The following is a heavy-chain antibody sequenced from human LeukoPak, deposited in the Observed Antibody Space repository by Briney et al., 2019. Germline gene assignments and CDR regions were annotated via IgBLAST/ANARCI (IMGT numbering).Heavy chain of an antibody. D-gene: IGHD4-23*01. CDR3: ARDWVGLVRGNTPQAYYYYGMDV. Sequence: GGSLRLSCAASGFTFSSYAMHWVRQAPGKGLEWVAVMSYDGSNKYYADSVKGRFTISRDNSKNTLYLQMNSLRAEDTAVYYCARDWVGLVRGNTPQAYYYYGMDVWGQGTTVTVCS. V-gene: IGHV3-30*04. CDR1: GFTFSSYA. CDR2: MSYDGSNK. J-gene: IGHJ6*02.